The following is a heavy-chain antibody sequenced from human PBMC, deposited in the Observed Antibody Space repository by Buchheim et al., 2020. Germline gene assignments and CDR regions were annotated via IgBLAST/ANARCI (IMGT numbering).Heavy chain of an antibody. J-gene: IGHJ4*02. CDR1: GFTFSSYW. CDR2: ISSSSSYI. D-gene: IGHD2-15*01. CDR3: ARDRARDAVVVTPTTL. Sequence: EVQLVESGGGLVQPGGSLRLSCAASGFTFSSYWMHWVRQAPGKGLEWVSSISSSSSYIYYADSVKGRFTISRDNAKNSLYLQINSLKAEDTAVYYCARDRARDAVVVTPTTLWGQGTL. V-gene: IGHV3-21*01.